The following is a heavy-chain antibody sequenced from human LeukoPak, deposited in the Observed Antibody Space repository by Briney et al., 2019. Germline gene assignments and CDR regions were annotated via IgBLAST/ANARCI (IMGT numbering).Heavy chain of an antibody. J-gene: IGHJ5*02. V-gene: IGHV1-2*02. CDR2: INPNSGGT. CDR1: GYSFTSYG. Sequence: ASVKVSCKASGYSFTSYGNSWMRQAPGQGLEWMGWINPNSGGTNYAQKFQGRVTMTRDTSISTAYMELSRLRSDDTAVYYCARDHRILTAKRNWFDPWGQGTLVTVSS. CDR3: ARDHRILTAKRNWFDP. D-gene: IGHD3-9*01.